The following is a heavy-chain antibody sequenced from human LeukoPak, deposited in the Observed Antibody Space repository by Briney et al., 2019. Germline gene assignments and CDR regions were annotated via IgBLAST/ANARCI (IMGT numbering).Heavy chain of an antibody. D-gene: IGHD3-9*01. CDR3: ARGRYYDILTGYYHLQPFDY. CDR2: IYYSGST. V-gene: IGHV4-61*08. J-gene: IGHJ4*02. CDR1: GGSISSGDYY. Sequence: SETLSLTCTVSGGSISSGDYYWSWIRQPPGKGLEWIGYIYYSGSTNYNPSLKSRVTISVDTSKNQFSLKLSSVTAADTAVYYCARGRYYDILTGYYHLQPFDYWGQGTLVTVSS.